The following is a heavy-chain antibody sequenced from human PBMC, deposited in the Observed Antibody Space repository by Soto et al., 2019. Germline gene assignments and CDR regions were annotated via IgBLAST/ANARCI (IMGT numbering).Heavy chain of an antibody. CDR2: ISSGSGSK. J-gene: IGHJ1*01. Sequence: EVQLVESGGGLVKPGGSLRLSCVGSGFTFTNYNMDWVRQAPGKGLEWVSSISSGSGSKSYADSVRGRFTVSSDNARSSLYLEMDSLRVEDTAAYYCAPRMHCRGTGCHPNFQHWGQGTLVTVSS. CDR3: APRMHCRGTGCHPNFQH. D-gene: IGHD2-2*01. CDR1: GFTFTNYN. V-gene: IGHV3-21*01.